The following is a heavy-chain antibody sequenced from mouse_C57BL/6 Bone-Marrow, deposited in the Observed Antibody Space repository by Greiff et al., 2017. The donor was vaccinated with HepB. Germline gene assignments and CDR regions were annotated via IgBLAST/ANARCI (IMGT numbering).Heavy chain of an antibody. J-gene: IGHJ3*01. D-gene: IGHD3-3*01. CDR2: IYPGDGDT. CDR1: GYAFSSYW. Sequence: ESGAELVKPGASVKISCKASGYAFSSYWMNWVKQRPGKGLEWIGQIYPGDGDTNYNGKFKGKATLTADKSSSTAYMQLSSLTSEDSAVYFCARQGHWGFAYWGQGTLVTVSA. V-gene: IGHV1-80*01. CDR3: ARQGHWGFAY.